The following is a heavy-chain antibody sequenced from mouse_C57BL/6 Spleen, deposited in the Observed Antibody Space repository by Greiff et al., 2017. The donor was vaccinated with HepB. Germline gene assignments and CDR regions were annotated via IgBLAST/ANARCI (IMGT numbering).Heavy chain of an antibody. CDR1: GYTFTDYY. CDR2: INPNNGGT. D-gene: IGHD1-1*01. CDR3: ARRGDGIAWYFDV. Sequence: VQLQQSGPELVKPGASVKISCKASGYTFTDYYMNWVKQSHGKSLEWIGDINPNNGGTSYNQKFKGKATLTVDKSSSTAYMELRSLTSEDSAVYYCARRGDGIAWYFDVWGTGTTVTVSS. J-gene: IGHJ1*03. V-gene: IGHV1-26*01.